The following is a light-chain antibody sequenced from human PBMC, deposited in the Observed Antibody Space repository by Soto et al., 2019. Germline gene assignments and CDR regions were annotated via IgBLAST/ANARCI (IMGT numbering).Light chain of an antibody. CDR3: QQYDNLLRFT. J-gene: IGKJ3*01. CDR2: DAS. V-gene: IGKV1-33*01. CDR1: QSISGR. Sequence: DIHLTQSPSTLSAFVGDRVTISCRARQSISGRLAWYQQKPGKAPKLLIYDASNLETGVPSRFSGSGSGTDFTFTISSLQPEDIATYYCQQYDNLLRFTFGPGTKVDIK.